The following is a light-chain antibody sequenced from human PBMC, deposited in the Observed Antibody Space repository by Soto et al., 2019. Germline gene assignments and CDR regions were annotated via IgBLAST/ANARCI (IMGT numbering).Light chain of an antibody. Sequence: QSVLTQPPSASGTPGQRVTISCTGTSSDVGSYNLVSWYQQHPGKAPKLMIYEGSKRPSGVSNRFSGSKSGNTASLTISGLQAEDEADYYCCSYAGSDVVFGGGTKVTVL. J-gene: IGLJ2*01. CDR2: EGS. V-gene: IGLV2-23*01. CDR1: SSDVGSYNL. CDR3: CSYAGSDVV.